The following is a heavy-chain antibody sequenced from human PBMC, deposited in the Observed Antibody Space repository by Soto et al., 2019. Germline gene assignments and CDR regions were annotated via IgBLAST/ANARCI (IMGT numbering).Heavy chain of an antibody. CDR1: GYTFTSYA. J-gene: IGHJ6*02. V-gene: IGHV1-3*01. D-gene: IGHD4-17*01. Sequence: ASVKVSCKASGYTFTSYAMHWVRQAPGQRLEWMGWINAGNGSTSYAQKFQGRVTMTRDTSTSTVYMELSSLRSEDTAVYYCATRYGATTGGYYYYGMDVWGQGTTVTVSS. CDR3: ATRYGATTGGYYYYGMDV. CDR2: INAGNGST.